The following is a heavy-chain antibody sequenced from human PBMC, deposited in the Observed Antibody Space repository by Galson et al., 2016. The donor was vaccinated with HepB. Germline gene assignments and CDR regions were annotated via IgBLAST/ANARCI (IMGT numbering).Heavy chain of an antibody. J-gene: IGHJ5*02. V-gene: IGHV4-59*01. D-gene: IGHD2-2*01. CDR2: VYYNGNT. CDR3: VRFGFECTRSGCYRGDVWFDP. CDR1: GGSINTYY. Sequence: SETLSLTCNVSGGSINTYYWGWIRQPPGKGLEWVGYVYYNGNTNYNPSLKSRVTISADTSKNQFSLKMTSVTAADTGVYFCVRFGFECTRSGCYRGDVWFDPWGQGTLVSVSS.